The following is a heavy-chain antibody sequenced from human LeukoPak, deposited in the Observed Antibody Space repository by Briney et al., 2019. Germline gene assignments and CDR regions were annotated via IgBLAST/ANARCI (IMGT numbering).Heavy chain of an antibody. CDR1: GGSFSGYY. Sequence: PSETLSLTCAVYGGSFSGYYWSWIRQPPGKGLEWIGEINHSGSTNYNPSLKSRVTISVDTSKNQFSLKLSSVTAADTAVYYCARPLYSGRWYDDYWGQGSLVTVSS. J-gene: IGHJ4*02. D-gene: IGHD6-13*01. V-gene: IGHV4-34*01. CDR2: INHSGST. CDR3: ARPLYSGRWYDDY.